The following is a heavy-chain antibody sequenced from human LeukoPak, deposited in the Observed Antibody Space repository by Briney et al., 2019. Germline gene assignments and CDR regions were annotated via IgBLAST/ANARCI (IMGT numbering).Heavy chain of an antibody. V-gene: IGHV1-2*02. CDR1: GYTFTGYY. D-gene: IGHD3-9*01. J-gene: IGHJ4*02. CDR3: ARGRYYDILTGYYRNYFDY. CDR2: INPNSGGT. Sequence: GASVKISCKASGYTFTGYYMHWVRQAPGQGLEWMGWINPNSGGTNYAQKFQGRVTITRDTSISTAYMELSRLRSDDTAVYYCARGRYYDILTGYYRNYFDYWGQGTLVTVSS.